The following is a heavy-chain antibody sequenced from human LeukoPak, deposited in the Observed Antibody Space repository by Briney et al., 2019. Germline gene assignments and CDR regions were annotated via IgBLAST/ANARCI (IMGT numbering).Heavy chain of an antibody. CDR2: INSDGSST. J-gene: IGHJ3*02. Sequence: GGSLRLSCAASGFTFSSYWMHWVRQAPGKGLVWVSRINSDGSSTSYADSVKGRFTISRDNAKNTLYLQMNSLRAEDTAVYYCARDRRIPTGGATDDAFDIWGQGTMVTVSS. CDR1: GFTFSSYW. D-gene: IGHD5-12*01. CDR3: ARDRRIPTGGATDDAFDI. V-gene: IGHV3-74*01.